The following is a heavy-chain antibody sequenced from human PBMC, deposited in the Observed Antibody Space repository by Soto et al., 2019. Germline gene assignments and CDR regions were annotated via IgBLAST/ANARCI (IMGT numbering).Heavy chain of an antibody. V-gene: IGHV3-30-3*01. CDR2: ISFDGSNE. CDR3: ARPAATVIFYSGMDV. D-gene: IGHD4-17*01. J-gene: IGHJ6*02. Sequence: GGSLRLSCAASGFTFSDYAMHWVRQAPGKGLEWVAIISFDGSNEHYADSVQGRFTISRDNSENTLYLQMTSLRADDTAVYYCARPAATVIFYSGMDVWGQGTTVTVSS. CDR1: GFTFSDYA.